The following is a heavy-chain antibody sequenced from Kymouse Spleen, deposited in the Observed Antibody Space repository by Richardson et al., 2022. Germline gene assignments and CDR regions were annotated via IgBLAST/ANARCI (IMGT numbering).Heavy chain of an antibody. V-gene: IGHV3-30*18. J-gene: IGHJ6*02. CDR1: GFTFSSYG. Sequence: QVQLVESGGGVVQPGRSLRLSCAASGFTFSSYGMHWVRQAPGKGLEWVAVISYDGSNKYYADSVKGRFTISRDNSKNTLYLQMNSLRAEDTAVYYCAKEPGAARHYYYGMDVWGQGTTVTVSS. CDR3: AKEPGAARHYYYGMDV. CDR2: ISYDGSNK. D-gene: IGHD6-6*01.